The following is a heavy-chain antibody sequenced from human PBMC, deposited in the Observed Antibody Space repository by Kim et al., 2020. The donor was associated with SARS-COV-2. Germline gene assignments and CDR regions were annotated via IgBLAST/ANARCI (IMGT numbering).Heavy chain of an antibody. CDR2: IWYDGSRK. J-gene: IGHJ4*02. CDR3: ARESSGYPDF. CDR1: GFIFSSYG. V-gene: IGHV3-33*01. Sequence: GGSLRLSCVSSGFIFSSYGFHWVRQAPGKGLEWVANIWYDGSRKYYADSVDGRFTVSRDYSNNTLYLQMNSLRAEDTALDYFARESSGYPDFWGQGTLVT. D-gene: IGHD3-22*01.